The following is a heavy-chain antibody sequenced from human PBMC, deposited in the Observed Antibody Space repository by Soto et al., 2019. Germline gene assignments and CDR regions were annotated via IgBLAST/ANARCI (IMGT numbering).Heavy chain of an antibody. CDR2: IYYSGST. J-gene: IGHJ6*02. D-gene: IGHD2-8*01. Sequence: SETLSLTCTVSGGSISSSSYYWGWIRQPPGKGLEWIGSIYYSGSTYYNPSLKSRVTISVDTSKNQFSLKLSSVTAADTAVYYCARSEGYCTNGVCFMDVWGQGTTVTV. V-gene: IGHV4-39*01. CDR1: GGSISSSSYY. CDR3: ARSEGYCTNGVCFMDV.